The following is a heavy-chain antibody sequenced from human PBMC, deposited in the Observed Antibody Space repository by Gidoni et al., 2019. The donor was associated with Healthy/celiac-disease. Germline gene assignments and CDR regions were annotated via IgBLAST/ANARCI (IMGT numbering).Heavy chain of an antibody. Sequence: EVQLVESGGGLVKPGGSLRLSCAASGFTFSSYSMNWVRQAPGKGLEWVSSISSSSSYIYYADSGKGRFTISRDNAKNSLYLQMNSLRAEDTAVYYCARPPSTVGGIFDYWGQGTLVTVSS. CDR1: GFTFSSYS. D-gene: IGHD3-16*01. CDR3: ARPPSTVGGIFDY. CDR2: ISSSSSYI. V-gene: IGHV3-21*01. J-gene: IGHJ4*02.